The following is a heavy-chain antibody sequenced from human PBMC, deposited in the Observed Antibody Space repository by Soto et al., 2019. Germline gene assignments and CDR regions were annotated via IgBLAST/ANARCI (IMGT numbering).Heavy chain of an antibody. J-gene: IGHJ4*01. Sequence: QVQLVQSGAEVKKPGASVKVSCKASGYTFSDYQMHWVRQAPGQGLEWMGLINPSGGSTTYAQKFQGRVTMTRDTSTSTVYMELSSLRSEDTAVYYCAREGGDWGHGTLVTVSS. D-gene: IGHD3-16*01. CDR3: AREGGD. CDR1: GYTFSDYQ. V-gene: IGHV1-46*01. CDR2: INPSGGST.